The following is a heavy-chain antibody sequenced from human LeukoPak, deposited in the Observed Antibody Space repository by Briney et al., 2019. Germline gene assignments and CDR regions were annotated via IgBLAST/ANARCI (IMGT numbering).Heavy chain of an antibody. CDR1: GFTFSSYA. D-gene: IGHD2-2*01. V-gene: IGHV3-23*01. Sequence: GGSLRLSCAASGFTFSSYAMSWVRQAPGKGLEWVSAISGSGGSTYYADSVKGRFTISRDNSKNTLYLQMNSLRAEDTAEYYCAKDLVVVPAAIDYWGQGTLVTVSS. J-gene: IGHJ4*02. CDR3: AKDLVVVPAAIDY. CDR2: ISGSGGST.